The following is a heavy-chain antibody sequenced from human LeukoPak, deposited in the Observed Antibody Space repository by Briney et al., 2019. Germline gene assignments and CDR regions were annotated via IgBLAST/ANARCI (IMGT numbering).Heavy chain of an antibody. Sequence: SETLSLTCTVSGGSISSSSYYWDWIRQPLGKGLEWIGSLYYSGSTYYNPSLKSRVTISVDTSKNQFSLKLSSVTAADTAVYYCATQNSGWYGGRDYWGQGTLVTVSS. J-gene: IGHJ4*02. CDR2: LYYSGST. CDR1: GGSISSSSYY. CDR3: ATQNSGWYGGRDY. D-gene: IGHD6-19*01. V-gene: IGHV4-39*01.